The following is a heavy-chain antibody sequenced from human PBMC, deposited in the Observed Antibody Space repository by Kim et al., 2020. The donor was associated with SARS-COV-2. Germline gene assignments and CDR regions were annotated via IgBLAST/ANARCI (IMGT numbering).Heavy chain of an antibody. D-gene: IGHD1-26*01. V-gene: IGHV5-10-1*01. CDR3: ARLRRRERAVDI. Sequence: NYSPSFQGHVTISADKSISTAYLQWSSLKASDTAMYYCARLRRRERAVDIWGQGTMVTVSS. J-gene: IGHJ3*02.